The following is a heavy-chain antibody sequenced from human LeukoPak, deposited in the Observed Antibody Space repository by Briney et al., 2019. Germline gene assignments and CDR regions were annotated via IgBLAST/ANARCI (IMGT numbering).Heavy chain of an antibody. CDR2: IIPIFGTA. CDR3: ARGGLELRSLDY. Sequence: GASVKVSCKASGGTFSSCAISWVRQAPGQGLEWMGGIIPIFGTANYAQKFQGRVTITTDESTSTAYMELSSLRSEDTAVYYCARGGLELRSLDYWGQGTLVTVSS. CDR1: GGTFSSCA. V-gene: IGHV1-69*05. J-gene: IGHJ4*02. D-gene: IGHD1-7*01.